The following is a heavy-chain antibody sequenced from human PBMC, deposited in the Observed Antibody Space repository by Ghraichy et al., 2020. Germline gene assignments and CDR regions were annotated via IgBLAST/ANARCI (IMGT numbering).Heavy chain of an antibody. CDR2: TYYRSKWYN. D-gene: IGHD5-18*01. Sequence: SQTLSLTCAISGDSVSSNSAAWNWIRQSPSRGLEWLGRTYYRSKWYNDYAESVKSRITINPDTSKNQFSLQLNSVTPEDTAVYYCSRAGFTYGYGSFYYYGVDVWGQGTTVTVSS. V-gene: IGHV6-1*01. J-gene: IGHJ6*02. CDR1: GDSVSSNSAA. CDR3: SRAGFTYGYGSFYYYGVDV.